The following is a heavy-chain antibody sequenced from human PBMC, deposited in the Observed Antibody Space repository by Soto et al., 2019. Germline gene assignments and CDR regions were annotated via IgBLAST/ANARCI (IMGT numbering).Heavy chain of an antibody. CDR1: GYTFTSYD. CDR3: TRDHLWASDY. J-gene: IGHJ4*02. V-gene: IGHV1-8*01. Sequence: ASVKVCCKASGYTFTSYDISWVRQATGQGLEWMGWMNPNSGNTGYAQKFQGRFTISRDNAKNSLYLQMNSLRAEDTAVYYCTRDHLWASDYWGQGTLVTVSS. D-gene: IGHD1-26*01. CDR2: MNPNSGNT.